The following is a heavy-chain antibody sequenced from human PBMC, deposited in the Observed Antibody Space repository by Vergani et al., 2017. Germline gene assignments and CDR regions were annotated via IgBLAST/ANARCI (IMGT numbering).Heavy chain of an antibody. CDR1: GYTFTSYY. V-gene: IGHV1-46*01. D-gene: IGHD3-10*01. J-gene: IGHJ4*02. CDR2: INPSGGST. CDR3: ERDRAGDHYTLYDY. Sequence: QVQLVQSGAEVKKPGASVQVSCKASGYTFTSYYMHWVRQAPGQGLEWMGIINPSGGSTSYAQKFQGRVTMTRDTSTSTVYMEQSSLRSEDTAVYYCERDRAGDHYTLYDYWGQGTLVTVSS.